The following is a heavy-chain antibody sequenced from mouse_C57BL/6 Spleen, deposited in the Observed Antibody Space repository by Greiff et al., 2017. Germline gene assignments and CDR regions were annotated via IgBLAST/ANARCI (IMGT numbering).Heavy chain of an antibody. Sequence: QVQLKQSGAELARPGASVKLSCKASGYTFTSYGISWVKQRTGQGLEWIGEIYPRSGNTYYNEKFKGKATLTADKSSSTAYMELRSLTSEDSAVYFCARSAKSLPMDYWGQGTSVTVSS. V-gene: IGHV1-81*01. CDR3: ARSAKSLPMDY. CDR1: GYTFTSYG. CDR2: IYPRSGNT. J-gene: IGHJ4*01.